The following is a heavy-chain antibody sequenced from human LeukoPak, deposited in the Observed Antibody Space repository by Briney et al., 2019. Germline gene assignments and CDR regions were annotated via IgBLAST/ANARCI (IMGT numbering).Heavy chain of an antibody. J-gene: IGHJ6*03. D-gene: IGHD6-6*01. V-gene: IGHV3-66*01. Sequence: GGSLRLSCAASEFSVGSNYMTWARQAPGKGLEWVSLIYSGGSTYYADSVKGRFTISRDNSKNTLYLQMNSLRAEDTAVYYCTTGVWIHSSSSYYYCKDVWGKGTTVTVSS. CDR3: TTGVWIHSSSSYYYCKDV. CDR1: EFSVGSNY. CDR2: IYSGGST.